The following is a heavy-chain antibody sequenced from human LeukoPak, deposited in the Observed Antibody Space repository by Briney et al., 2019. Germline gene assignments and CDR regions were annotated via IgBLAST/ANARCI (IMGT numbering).Heavy chain of an antibody. CDR1: GFTFTNYW. CDR2: MKPDGSER. J-gene: IGHJ6*02. Sequence: GGSLRLSCAASGFTFTNYWMSWVHQAPGKGLEWVANMKPDGSERYYVDSVKGRFTVSRDNAKSSLYLQMNSLRAEDTAVYYCAREGYYYAMDVCGQGTTVTVSS. V-gene: IGHV3-7*01. CDR3: AREGYYYAMDV.